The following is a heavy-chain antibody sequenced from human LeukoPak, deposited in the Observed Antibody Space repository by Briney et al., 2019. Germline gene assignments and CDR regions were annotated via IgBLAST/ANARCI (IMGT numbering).Heavy chain of an antibody. J-gene: IGHJ5*02. V-gene: IGHV4-61*02. D-gene: IGHD4-23*01. CDR1: GGSINSGSYY. CDR3: ARQSDYGGNSRWFDP. CDR2: LYASGST. Sequence: SQTLSLTCTVSGGSINSGSYYWTWIRQPAGKGLEWIGRLYASGSTNFNPSLKSRVTMSVYKSKNQFSLKLSSVTAADTAVYYCARQSDYGGNSRWFDPWGQGTLVTVSS.